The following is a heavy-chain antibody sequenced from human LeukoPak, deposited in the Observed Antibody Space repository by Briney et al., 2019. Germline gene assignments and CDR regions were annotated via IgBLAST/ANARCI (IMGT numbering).Heavy chain of an antibody. D-gene: IGHD1-26*01. CDR1: GGSLSDSNYF. V-gene: IGHV4-39*01. J-gene: IGHJ4*02. CDR2: LFYTGVT. Sequence: SSETLSLTCTVSGGSLSDSNYFWAWIRQPPGKGLEWLGSLFYTGVTYYNPSLQSRVTISVDTSKNQFSLKLSSVTAPDTAVYYCARQVGGSKQVDYWGQGTLVTVSS. CDR3: ARQVGGSKQVDY.